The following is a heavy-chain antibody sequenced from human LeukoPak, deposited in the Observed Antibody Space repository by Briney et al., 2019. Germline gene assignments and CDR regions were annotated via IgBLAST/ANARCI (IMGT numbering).Heavy chain of an antibody. V-gene: IGHV3-7*01. Sequence: GGSLRLSCAASGLTFRRYWMTWFRQAPGKGLEWVANIKQDGSEKYYVDSVKGRFTISRDNSKNTLYLQMGSLRAEDMAVYYCARSYYTGRYYYYGMDAWGQGTTVTVSS. CDR2: IKQDGSEK. CDR3: ARSYYTGRYYYYGMDA. D-gene: IGHD3-3*01. CDR1: GLTFRRYW. J-gene: IGHJ6*02.